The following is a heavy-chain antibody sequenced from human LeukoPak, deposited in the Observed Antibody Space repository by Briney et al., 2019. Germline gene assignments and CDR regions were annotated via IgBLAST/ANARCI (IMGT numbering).Heavy chain of an antibody. CDR2: IWYDGSNK. CDR1: GFTFSSYG. CDR3: ARGTPLREVVPEARGNYYYYYGMDV. D-gene: IGHD2-2*01. V-gene: IGHV3-33*01. J-gene: IGHJ6*02. Sequence: QPGRSLRLSCAASGFTFSSYGMHWVRQAPGKGLEWVAVIWYDGSNKYYADSVKGRFTISRDNSKNTLYLQMNSLRAEDTAVYYCARGTPLREVVPEARGNYYYYYGMDVWGQGTTVTVSS.